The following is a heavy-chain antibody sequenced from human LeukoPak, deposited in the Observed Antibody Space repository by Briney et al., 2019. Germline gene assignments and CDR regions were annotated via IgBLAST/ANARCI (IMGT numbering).Heavy chain of an antibody. CDR1: GFTFRTYA. CDR3: VRIRAAAAEGAFDI. D-gene: IGHD6-25*01. V-gene: IGHV3-21*01. CDR2: ISSSTYYI. J-gene: IGHJ3*02. Sequence: GGSLRLSCAASGFTFRTYATNWVCQAPGKGLEWVSSISSSTYYIYYADSVKGRFTLSRDNAKNSLYLQMNSVRADDSAVYYCVRIRAAAAEGAFDIWGQGTMVTVSS.